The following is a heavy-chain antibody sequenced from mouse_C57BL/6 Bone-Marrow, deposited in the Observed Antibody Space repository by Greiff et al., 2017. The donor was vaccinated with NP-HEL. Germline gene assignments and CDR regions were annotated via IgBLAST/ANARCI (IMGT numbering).Heavy chain of an antibody. J-gene: IGHJ2*01. Sequence: EVQLQQSGGGLVKPGGSLKLSCAASGFTFSSYAMSWVRQTPEKRLEWVATISDGGSYTYYPDNVKGRFTISRDNAKNNLYLQMSHLKSEDTAMYYCARETAQATDYWGQGTTLTVSS. CDR2: ISDGGSYT. CDR1: GFTFSSYA. CDR3: ARETAQATDY. V-gene: IGHV5-4*01. D-gene: IGHD3-2*02.